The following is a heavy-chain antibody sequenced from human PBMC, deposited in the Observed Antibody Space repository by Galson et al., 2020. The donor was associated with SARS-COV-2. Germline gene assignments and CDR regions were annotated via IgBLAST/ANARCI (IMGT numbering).Heavy chain of an antibody. Sequence: TGGSLRLSCAASGFTFSSYAMHWVRQAPGKGLEWVAVISYDGSNKYYADSVKGRFTISRDNSKNTLYLQMNSLRAEDTAVYYCARDGGSYFHNWGQGTLVTVSS. CDR2: ISYDGSNK. D-gene: IGHD1-26*01. V-gene: IGHV3-30-3*01. CDR1: GFTFSSYA. CDR3: ARDGGSYFHN. J-gene: IGHJ4*02.